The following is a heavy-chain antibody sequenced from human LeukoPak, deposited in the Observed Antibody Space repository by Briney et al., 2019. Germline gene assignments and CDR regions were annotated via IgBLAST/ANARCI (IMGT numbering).Heavy chain of an antibody. CDR1: GGTFSSYA. CDR3: ARDSPPYCSSTSCLYYYYGMDV. Sequence: SVKVSCKASGGTFSSYAISWVRQAPGQGLEWVGRIIPIFGIANYAQKFQGRVTITADKSTSTAYMELSSLRSEDTAVYYCARDSPPYCSSTSCLYYYYGMDVWGQGTTVTVSS. J-gene: IGHJ6*02. CDR2: IIPIFGIA. V-gene: IGHV1-69*04. D-gene: IGHD2-2*01.